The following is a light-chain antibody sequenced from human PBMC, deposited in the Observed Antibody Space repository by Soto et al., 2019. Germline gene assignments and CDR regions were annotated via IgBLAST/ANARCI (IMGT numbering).Light chain of an antibody. CDR1: SSDIGGYNH. CDR2: EVS. Sequence: QPVLTQPASVSGSPGQSITIFCTGTSSDIGGYNHVSWYQQHPGKAPKLMIYEVSDRPSGVSFRFSGSKSGNTASLTISGLQAEDEADYYCSSYTSTDTYVFGTGTKLTVL. J-gene: IGLJ1*01. V-gene: IGLV2-14*01. CDR3: SSYTSTDTYV.